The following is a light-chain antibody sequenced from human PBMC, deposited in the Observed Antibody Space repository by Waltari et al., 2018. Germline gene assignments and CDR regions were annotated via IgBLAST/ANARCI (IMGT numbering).Light chain of an antibody. CDR3: QQYNSFWT. CDR1: QSINNW. CDR2: YAS. V-gene: IGKV1-5*01. Sequence: DIQMTQSPSTLSASVGDRVTITCRASQSINNWLAWFQQKPEKAPKVLIYYASSLESGVPSRFSGSGSGTEFTLTLSSLQPDDFATYYCQQYNSFWTFGQGTKVEIK. J-gene: IGKJ1*01.